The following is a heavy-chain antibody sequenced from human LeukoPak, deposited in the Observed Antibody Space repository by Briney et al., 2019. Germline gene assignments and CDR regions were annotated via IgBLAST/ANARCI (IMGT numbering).Heavy chain of an antibody. CDR3: ARDQEYSYGYFKNFIDY. V-gene: IGHV1-46*01. D-gene: IGHD5-18*01. CDR2: INPSGGST. CDR1: GYTFTSYA. Sequence: GASVKVSCKASGYTFTSYAMHWVRQAPGQGLEWMGIINPSGGSTSYAQKFQGRVTMTRDTSTSTVYMELSSLRSEDTAVYYCARDQEYSYGYFKNFIDYWGQGTLVTVSS. J-gene: IGHJ4*02.